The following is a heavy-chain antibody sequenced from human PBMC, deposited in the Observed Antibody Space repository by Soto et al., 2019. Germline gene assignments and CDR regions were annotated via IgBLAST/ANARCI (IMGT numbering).Heavy chain of an antibody. CDR3: ARGTWFDY. Sequence: TSETLSLTCTIFGGSISYYYWSWIRQPPGRGLEWIGYNHYTGNTNYNPSLKSRITISLDTSKNQFSLRLTSVTAADTAIYYCARGTWFDYWGPGILVTVSS. CDR1: GGSISYYY. V-gene: IGHV4-59*01. CDR2: NHYTGNT. J-gene: IGHJ4*02.